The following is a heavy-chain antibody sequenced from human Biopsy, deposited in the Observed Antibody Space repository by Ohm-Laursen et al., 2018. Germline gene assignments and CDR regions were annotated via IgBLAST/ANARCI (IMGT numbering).Heavy chain of an antibody. CDR1: GGSLSLSY. J-gene: IGHJ6*02. V-gene: IGHV4-59*07. D-gene: IGHD2/OR15-2a*01. CDR2: IYYSGST. CDR3: ARATNSTGWPYYYFYGIDV. Sequence: SDTLSLTCNVSGGSLSLSYWSWIRQPPGKGLEWIGYIYYSGSTNYNPSLKSRVTISVDTSKNQFSLRLNSVTAADTAVYYCARATNSTGWPYYYFYGIDVWGQGTTVTVSS.